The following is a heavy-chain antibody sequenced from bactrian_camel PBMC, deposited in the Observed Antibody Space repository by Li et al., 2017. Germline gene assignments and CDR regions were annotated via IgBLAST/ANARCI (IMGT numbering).Heavy chain of an antibody. D-gene: IGHD4*01. V-gene: IGHV3S40*01. CDR3: AAPRILSYYHEYDYGVEYIY. CDR1: GFSFKDYA. CDR2: INSGGNST. Sequence: VQLVESGGGLMQPGGSLRLSCEASGFSFKDYAMNWVRQAPGKGLEWVSAINSGGNSTYYADSLKGRFTISRDNAKNTVYLQLNSLKTEDMAMYYCAAPRILSYYHEYDYGVEYIYWGQGTQVTVS. J-gene: IGHJ4*01.